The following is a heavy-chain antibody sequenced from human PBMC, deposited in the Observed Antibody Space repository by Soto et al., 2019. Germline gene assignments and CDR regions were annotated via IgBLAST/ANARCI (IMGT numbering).Heavy chain of an antibody. V-gene: IGHV1-18*01. D-gene: IGHD3-3*01. CDR3: ARVPYYDVWSGDFNFDY. CDR2: ISAYNGNT. CDR1: GYTFTSYG. Sequence: QVQLVQSGAEVKKPGASVKVSCKASGYTFTSYGISWVRQAPGQGLEWMGWISAYNGNTNYAQKLQGRVTMTTDTTTSTAYMELRSLRSDDTAVYYCARVPYYDVWSGDFNFDYWGQGTLVTVSS. J-gene: IGHJ4*02.